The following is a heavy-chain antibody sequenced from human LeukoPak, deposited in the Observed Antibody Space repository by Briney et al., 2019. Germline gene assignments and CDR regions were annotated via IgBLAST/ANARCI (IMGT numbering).Heavy chain of an antibody. CDR1: GFTFSSYA. CDR2: ISGSGGST. CDR3: AKLAYCGGDCFRYFQH. V-gene: IGHV3-23*01. D-gene: IGHD2-21*02. Sequence: PGGSLRLSCAASGFTFSSYAMSWVRQAPGKGLEWVSAISGSGGSTYYADSVKGRFTISRDNSKNTLYLQMNSLRAEDTAVYYCAKLAYCGGDCFRYFQHWGQGTLVTVSS. J-gene: IGHJ1*01.